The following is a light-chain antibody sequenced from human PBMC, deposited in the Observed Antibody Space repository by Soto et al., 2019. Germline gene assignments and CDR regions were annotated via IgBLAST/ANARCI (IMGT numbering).Light chain of an antibody. CDR1: SSNIGRDP. Sequence: QSVLTQPPSASGTPGQRVSISCSGSSSNIGRDPVNWYQHLPGTAPKLLIYENNQRPSGVPDRFSGSKSGTSASLAISGPQSEDEADYFCAGWDADLRGFVFGTGTKVTVL. V-gene: IGLV1-44*01. J-gene: IGLJ1*01. CDR2: ENN. CDR3: AGWDADLRGFV.